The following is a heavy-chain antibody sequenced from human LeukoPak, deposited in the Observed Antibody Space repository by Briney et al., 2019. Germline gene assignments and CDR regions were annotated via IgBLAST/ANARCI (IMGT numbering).Heavy chain of an antibody. D-gene: IGHD3-9*01. CDR1: GFTFSSYA. Sequence: GGSLRLSCAASGFTFSSYAMSWVRQAPGKGLEWVSAISGSGGSTYYADSVKGRFTISRDNSKNTLYLQMNSLRAEDTAVYYCAKDHILRYFDWSPEYYFDYWGQGTLVIVSS. CDR2: ISGSGGST. V-gene: IGHV3-23*01. J-gene: IGHJ4*02. CDR3: AKDHILRYFDWSPEYYFDY.